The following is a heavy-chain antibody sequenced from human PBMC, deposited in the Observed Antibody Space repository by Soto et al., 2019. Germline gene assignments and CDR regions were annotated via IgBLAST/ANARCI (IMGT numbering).Heavy chain of an antibody. V-gene: IGHV4-59*08. D-gene: IGHD2-2*01. CDR2: IYYSGST. Sequence: SETLSLTCTVSGGSISSYDWSWIRQPPGKGLEWIGYIYYSGSTNYNPSLKSRVTISVDTSKNKFSLKLSSVTAADTAVYYCARRVLGYCSSTSCYYTDENWFDPWGQGTLVTVSS. CDR1: GGSISSYD. CDR3: ARRVLGYCSSTSCYYTDENWFDP. J-gene: IGHJ5*02.